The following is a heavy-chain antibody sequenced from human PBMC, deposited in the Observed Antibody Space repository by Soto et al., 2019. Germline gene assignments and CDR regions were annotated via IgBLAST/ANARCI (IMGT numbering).Heavy chain of an antibody. J-gene: IGHJ3*02. CDR2: IDNGGTNT. D-gene: IGHD6-25*01. Sequence: LSCSISGYKFGGCWMHSVLQAPGKGLVWVSRIDNGGTNTVYADAVKGRFTISRDNAKNTLYLQMNSLRSEDTAVYYCAKDRGRTDAFNTWGQGTMVTV. CDR1: GYKFGGCW. CDR3: AKDRGRTDAFNT. V-gene: IGHV3-74*01.